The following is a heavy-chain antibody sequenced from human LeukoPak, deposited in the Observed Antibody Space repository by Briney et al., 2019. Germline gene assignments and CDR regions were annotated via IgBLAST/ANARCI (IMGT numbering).Heavy chain of an antibody. CDR3: ATGKRSYPLDY. CDR2: ISGSGGST. D-gene: IGHD1-26*01. CDR1: GFRFSSYA. J-gene: IGHJ4*02. Sequence: GGSLRLSCAASGFRFSSYAMSWVRQAPGKGLEWVSAISGSGGSTYYADSVKGRFTISRDNSKNTLYLQMNSLRAEDTAVYYCATGKRSYPLDYWGQGTLVTVSS. V-gene: IGHV3-23*01.